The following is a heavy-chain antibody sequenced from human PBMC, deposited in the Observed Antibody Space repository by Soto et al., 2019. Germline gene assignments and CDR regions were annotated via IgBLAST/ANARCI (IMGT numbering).Heavy chain of an antibody. D-gene: IGHD3-9*01. CDR3: AKEGGKGVLRYFDYGMDV. J-gene: IGHJ6*02. Sequence: GGSLRLSCAASGFTFSSYAMSWVRQAPGKGLEWVSAISGSGGSTYYADSVKGRFTISRDNSKNTLYLQMNSLRAEDTAVFYCAKEGGKGVLRYFDYGMDVWGQGTTVTVSS. CDR1: GFTFSSYA. V-gene: IGHV3-23*01. CDR2: ISGSGGST.